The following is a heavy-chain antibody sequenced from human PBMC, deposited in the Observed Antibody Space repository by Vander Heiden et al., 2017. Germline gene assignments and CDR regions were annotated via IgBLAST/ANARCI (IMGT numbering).Heavy chain of an antibody. J-gene: IGHJ4*02. CDR2: IKSKPAGGTI. D-gene: IGHD3-16*01. CDR1: GFTFTNAW. CDR3: TTGGGIMFSDY. Sequence: EVQLMESGGGLVRPGGSLRLSCAGSGFTFTNAWMNWVRQTPGQGLEWVGRIKSKPAGGTIDYAAPVKGRYFISRDDSQNTVYLQMNSLRTEDTAVYYCTTGGGIMFSDYWGRGTLVTVSS. V-gene: IGHV3-15*01.